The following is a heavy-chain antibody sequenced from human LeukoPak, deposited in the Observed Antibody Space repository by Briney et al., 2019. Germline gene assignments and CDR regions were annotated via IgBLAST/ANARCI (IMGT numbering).Heavy chain of an antibody. CDR2: FDPEDGET. CDR1: GYTLTELS. CDR3: ATLPGYSGYDYRY. Sequence: ASVKVSCKVSGYTLTELSMHWVRQAPGKGLEWMGGFDPEDGETIYAQKFQGRVTMTEGTSTDTAYMELSSLRSEDTAVYYCATLPGYSGYDYRYWGQGTLVTVSS. D-gene: IGHD5-12*01. J-gene: IGHJ4*02. V-gene: IGHV1-24*01.